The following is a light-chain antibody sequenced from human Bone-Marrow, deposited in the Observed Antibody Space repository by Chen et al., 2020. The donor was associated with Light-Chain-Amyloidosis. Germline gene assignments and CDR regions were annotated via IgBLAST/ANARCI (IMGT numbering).Light chain of an antibody. V-gene: IGKV2-28*01. CDR3: MQALQTPLT. J-gene: IGKJ4*01. CDR2: LGS. CDR1: QSLLHSTGYNF. Sequence: DIVMTQSPLSLPVTPGEPASISCRSSQSLLHSTGYNFFNWYLQKPGQSPQLLIYLGSNRASGVPDRFSRSGSGTDFTLKISRVEAEDVGVYYCMQALQTPLTFGGGTRVEIK.